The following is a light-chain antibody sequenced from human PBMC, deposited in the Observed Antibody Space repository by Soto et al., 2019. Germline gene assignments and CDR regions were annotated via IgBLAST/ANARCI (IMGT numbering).Light chain of an antibody. CDR3: QQFNNWPPSFT. V-gene: IGKV3-15*01. CDR2: DAS. J-gene: IGKJ3*01. CDR1: QSVSSN. Sequence: IVMTQSPATLSVSPGETATLSCRASQSVSSNLAWYQQKPGQAPRLLIYDASTRATGIPARFSGSGSGTEFTLTISSLQSEDFAVYYCQQFNNWPPSFTFGPGTKV.